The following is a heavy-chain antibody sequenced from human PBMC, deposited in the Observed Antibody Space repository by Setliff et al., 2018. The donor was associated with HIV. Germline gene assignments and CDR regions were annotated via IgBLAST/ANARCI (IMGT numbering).Heavy chain of an antibody. V-gene: IGHV3-23*01. J-gene: IGHJ3*02. D-gene: IGHD3-22*01. Sequence: PGGSLRLSCAASGFTFSNYAMSWVRQAPGKGLEWVSGISDSGGSTDYADSVKGRLTISRDNSKNTLYLQMNSLRAEDTAVYCCARSKGHLYYDDDTGYVLRAFDIWGQGTMVTVSS. CDR1: GFTFSNYA. CDR3: ARSKGHLYYDDDTGYVLRAFDI. CDR2: ISDSGGST.